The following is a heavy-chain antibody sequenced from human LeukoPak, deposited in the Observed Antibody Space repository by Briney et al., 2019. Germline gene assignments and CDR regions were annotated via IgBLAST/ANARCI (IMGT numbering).Heavy chain of an antibody. J-gene: IGHJ4*02. CDR2: ISSRSSFK. CDR1: GFTLSSHR. Sequence: GGSLRLFCAASGFTLSSHRMDWVRQAPGKGLEWVSSISSRSSFKDYADSVKGRFTISRDNAKNLLYLQMNSLRAEDTAVYFCAKDGGFWSDYSYFDYWGQGTQVTVSS. CDR3: AKDGGFWSDYSYFDY. V-gene: IGHV3-21*06. D-gene: IGHD3-3*01.